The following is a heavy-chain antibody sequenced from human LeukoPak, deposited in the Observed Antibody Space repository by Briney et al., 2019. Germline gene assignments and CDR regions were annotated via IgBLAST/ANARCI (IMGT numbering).Heavy chain of an antibody. CDR2: IWYDGSNK. Sequence: GGSLRLSCAASGFTFSSYGMHWVRQAPGKGLEWVAVIWYDGSNKYYADSVKGRFTISRDNSKNTLYLQMNSLRAEDTAVYYCARDSAGYGVDFDYWGQGTLVTVSS. J-gene: IGHJ4*02. CDR3: ARDSAGYGVDFDY. D-gene: IGHD4-17*01. CDR1: GFTFSSYG. V-gene: IGHV3-33*01.